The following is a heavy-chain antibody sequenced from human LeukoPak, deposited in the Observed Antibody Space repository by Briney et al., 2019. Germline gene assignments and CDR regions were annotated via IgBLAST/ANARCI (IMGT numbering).Heavy chain of an antibody. V-gene: IGHV3-30-3*01. J-gene: IGHJ5*02. CDR2: ISYDGSNK. CDR1: GFTFSSYA. D-gene: IGHD3-22*01. CDR3: ARRYYYDSSGYVFDP. Sequence: PGRSLRLSCAASGFTFSSYAMHWVRQAPGKGLEWVVVISYDGSNKYYADSVKGRFTISRDNSKNTLYLQMNSLRAEDTAVYYCARRYYYDSSGYVFDPWGQGTLVTASS.